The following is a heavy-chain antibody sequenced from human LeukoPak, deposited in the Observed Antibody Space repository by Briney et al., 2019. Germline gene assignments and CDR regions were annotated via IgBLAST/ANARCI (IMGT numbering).Heavy chain of an antibody. D-gene: IGHD3-10*01. CDR1: GFTVSSNY. Sequence: GGSLRLSCAASGFTVSSNYMSWVRRAPGKGLEWVSVIYSGGSTYYADSVKGRFTISRDNAKNSLYLQMNSLRAEDTAVYYCARVGITMVRGVVYYYYGMDVWGRGTTVTVSS. J-gene: IGHJ6*02. CDR2: IYSGGST. V-gene: IGHV3-66*01. CDR3: ARVGITMVRGVVYYYYGMDV.